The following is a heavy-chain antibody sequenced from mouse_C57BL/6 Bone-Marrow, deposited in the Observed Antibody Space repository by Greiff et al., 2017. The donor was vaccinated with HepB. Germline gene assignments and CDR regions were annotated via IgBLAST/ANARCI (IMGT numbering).Heavy chain of an antibody. J-gene: IGHJ2*01. V-gene: IGHV14-4*01. CDR1: GFNIKDDY. CDR2: IDPENGDT. D-gene: IGHD2-1*01. Sequence: LVESGAELVRPGASVKLSCTASGFNIKDDYMHWVKQRPEQGLEWIGWIDPENGDTEYASKFQGKATITADTSSNTAYLQLSSLTSEDTAVYYCTTSGNPSDYWGQGTTLTVSS. CDR3: TTSGNPSDY.